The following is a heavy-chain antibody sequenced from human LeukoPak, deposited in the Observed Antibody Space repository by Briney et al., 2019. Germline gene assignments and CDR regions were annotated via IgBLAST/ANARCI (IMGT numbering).Heavy chain of an antibody. CDR3: ARDLPRGPMIVVVMPPADAFDI. D-gene: IGHD3-22*01. CDR1: GGSISSGSYY. V-gene: IGHV4-61*02. Sequence: PSETLSLTCTVSGGSISSGSYYWSWIRQPAGKGLEWIGRIYTSGSTNYNPSLKSRVTISVDTSKNQFTLKLSSVTAADTAVYYCARDLPRGPMIVVVMPPADAFDIWGQGTMVTVSS. CDR2: IYTSGST. J-gene: IGHJ3*02.